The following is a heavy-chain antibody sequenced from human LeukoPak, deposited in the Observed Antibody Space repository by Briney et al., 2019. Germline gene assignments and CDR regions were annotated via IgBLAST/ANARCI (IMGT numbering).Heavy chain of an antibody. V-gene: IGHV4-59*08. CDR2: IYYSGIT. Sequence: SETLSLTCAVYGGSISDYYWTWIRQPPGKGLEWIGFIYYSGITKYNPSLESRVTISLDASKHQFSLRLNSVTAADTAIYYCARRGAKNPKYFFDPGGQGTLVPV. J-gene: IGHJ5*02. CDR1: GGSISDYY. D-gene: IGHD2/OR15-2a*01. CDR3: ARRGAKNPKYFFDP.